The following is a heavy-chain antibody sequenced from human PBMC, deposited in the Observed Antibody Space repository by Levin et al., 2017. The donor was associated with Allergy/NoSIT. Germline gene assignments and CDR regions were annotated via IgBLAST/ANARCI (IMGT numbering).Heavy chain of an antibody. CDR1: GFTFSSYA. CDR3: AKFLLYCSGGSCYSGFDY. D-gene: IGHD2-15*01. J-gene: IGHJ4*02. Sequence: GESLKISCAASGFTFSSYAMSWVRQAPGKGLEWVSTISGSGGSTYYADSVKGRFTISRDNSKNTLYLQMNSLRAEDTAVYYCAKFLLYCSGGSCYSGFDYWGQGTLVTVSS. V-gene: IGHV3-23*01. CDR2: ISGSGGST.